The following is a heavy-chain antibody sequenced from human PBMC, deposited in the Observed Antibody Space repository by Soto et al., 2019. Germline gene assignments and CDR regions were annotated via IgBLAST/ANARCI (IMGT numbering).Heavy chain of an antibody. V-gene: IGHV1-69*02. CDR3: AARADCGGNSDLDL. Sequence: QVQLVQSGAEVKKPGSSVKVSCKASGGTFSSYTISWVRQAPGQGLEWMGRIIPILDIPNYAQKFQGRVTITADKSTSTAYMELSSLTSEDTAVYYCAARADCGGNSDLDLWGQGTTVTVSS. D-gene: IGHD2-21*02. CDR1: GGTFSSYT. J-gene: IGHJ6*02. CDR2: IIPILDIP.